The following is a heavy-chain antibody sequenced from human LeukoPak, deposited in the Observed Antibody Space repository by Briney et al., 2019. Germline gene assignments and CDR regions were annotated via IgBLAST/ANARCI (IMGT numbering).Heavy chain of an antibody. CDR1: GYSFTSYW. Sequence: GESLKISCKGSGYSFTSYWIGWVRQMPGKGLEWMGIIYPGDSDTRYSPSFQGQVTISADKSISTAYLQWSSLKASDTAMHYCALYYDYVWGSYRYPYYFDYWGQGTLVTVSS. V-gene: IGHV5-51*01. CDR3: ALYYDYVWGSYRYPYYFDY. D-gene: IGHD3-16*02. CDR2: IYPGDSDT. J-gene: IGHJ4*02.